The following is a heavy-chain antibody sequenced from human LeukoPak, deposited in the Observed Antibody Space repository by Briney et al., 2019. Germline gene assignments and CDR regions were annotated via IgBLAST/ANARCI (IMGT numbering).Heavy chain of an antibody. CDR3: TRALPWAGSYYPRTFDY. J-gene: IGHJ4*02. D-gene: IGHD3-10*01. Sequence: PGGSLRLSCAASGFTFSSYEMNWVRQAPGKGLEWVGFIRSKAYGGTTEYAASVKGRFTISRDDSKSIAYLQMNSLKTEDTAVYYCTRALPWAGSYYPRTFDYWGQGTLVTVSS. V-gene: IGHV3-49*04. CDR2: IRSKAYGGTT. CDR1: GFTFSSYE.